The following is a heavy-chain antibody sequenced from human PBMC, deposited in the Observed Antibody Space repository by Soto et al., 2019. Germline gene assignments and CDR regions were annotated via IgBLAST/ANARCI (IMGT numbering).Heavy chain of an antibody. J-gene: IGHJ4*02. CDR2: INHSGST. Sequence: PSETLSLTCAVYGGSFSGYYWSWIRQPPGKGLEWIGEINHSGSTNYNPSLKSRVTISVDTSKNQFSLKLSSVTAADTAVYYCARGNGIAARRSLDYWGQGTLVTVSS. D-gene: IGHD6-6*01. CDR1: GGSFSGYY. V-gene: IGHV4-34*01. CDR3: ARGNGIAARRSLDY.